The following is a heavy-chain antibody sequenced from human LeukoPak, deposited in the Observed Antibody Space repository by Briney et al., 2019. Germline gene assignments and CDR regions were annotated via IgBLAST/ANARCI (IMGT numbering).Heavy chain of an antibody. J-gene: IGHJ3*02. Sequence: PGGSLRLSCAASGFTFDDYAMHWVRQAPGKGLEWVSGISWNSGSIGYADSVKGRFTISRDNAKNSLYLQMNSLRAEDTALYYCAKDIRVRLVGMAFDIWGQGTMVTVSS. CDR3: AKDIRVRLVGMAFDI. V-gene: IGHV3-9*01. D-gene: IGHD3-16*01. CDR2: ISWNSGSI. CDR1: GFTFDDYA.